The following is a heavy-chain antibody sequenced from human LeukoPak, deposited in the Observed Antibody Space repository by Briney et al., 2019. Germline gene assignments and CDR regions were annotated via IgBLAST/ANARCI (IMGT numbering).Heavy chain of an antibody. V-gene: IGHV4-39*01. Sequence: SETLSLTCTVSGGSISSSSYYWGWIRQPPGKRLEWIGSIYYSGSTYYNPSLKSRVTISVDTSKNQFSLKLSSVTAADTAVYYCARHHSNLVGASYFGYWGQGTLVTVSS. J-gene: IGHJ4*02. CDR1: GGSISSSSYY. CDR3: ARHHSNLVGASYFGY. CDR2: IYYSGST. D-gene: IGHD1-26*01.